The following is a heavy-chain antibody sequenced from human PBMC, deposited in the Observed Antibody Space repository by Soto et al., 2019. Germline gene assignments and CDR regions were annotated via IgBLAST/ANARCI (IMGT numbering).Heavy chain of an antibody. CDR3: ARDGAIVVVPAAMGFDY. V-gene: IGHV3-33*01. CDR2: IWYDGSNK. D-gene: IGHD2-2*01. CDR1: GFTFSSYG. Sequence: QVQLVESGGGVVQPGRSLRLSCAASGFTFSSYGMHWVRQAPGKGLEWVAVIWYDGSNKYYADSVKGRVTISRDNAKNTLYLQMNSLRAEDTAVYYCARDGAIVVVPAAMGFDYWGQGTLVTVSS. J-gene: IGHJ4*02.